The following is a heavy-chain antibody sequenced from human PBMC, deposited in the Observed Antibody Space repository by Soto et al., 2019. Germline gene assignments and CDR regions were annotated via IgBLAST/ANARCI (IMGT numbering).Heavy chain of an antibody. Sequence: GGSLRLSCAASGFTFSSNYMSWVRQAPGKGLEWVSVIYSGGSTYYADSVKGRFTISRHNSKNTLYLQMNSLRAEDTAVYYCARGPAGRGYYYGMDVWGQGTTVTVSS. CDR3: ARGPAGRGYYYGMDV. CDR1: GFTFSSNY. V-gene: IGHV3-53*04. D-gene: IGHD3-10*01. CDR2: IYSGGST. J-gene: IGHJ6*02.